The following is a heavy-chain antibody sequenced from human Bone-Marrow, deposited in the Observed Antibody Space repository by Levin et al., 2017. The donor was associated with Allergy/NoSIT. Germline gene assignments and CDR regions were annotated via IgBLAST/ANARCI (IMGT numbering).Heavy chain of an antibody. CDR3: ARGSYYYDSSGYYPFDY. J-gene: IGHJ4*02. CDR1: GGSISSGGYY. Sequence: SETLSLTCTVSGGSISSGGYYWSWIRQHPGTGLEWIGYIYYSGSTYYNPSLKSRVTISVDTSKNQFSLKLSSVTAADTAVYYCARGSYYYDSSGYYPFDYWGQGTLVTVSS. CDR2: IYYSGST. V-gene: IGHV4-31*03. D-gene: IGHD3-22*01.